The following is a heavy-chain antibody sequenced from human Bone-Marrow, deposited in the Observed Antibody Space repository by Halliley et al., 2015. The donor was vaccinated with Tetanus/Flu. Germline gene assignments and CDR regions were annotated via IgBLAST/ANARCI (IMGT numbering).Heavy chain of an antibody. CDR3: ARGGYGNLGF. J-gene: IGHJ4*02. V-gene: IGHV4-31*02. CDR2: IYYSGST. Sequence: KGLEWIGYIYYSGSTSYNPSLKSRVIISLDPSKNQLSLKVTSVTAADTAVYYCARGGYGNLGFWGQGTLVTVSS. D-gene: IGHD5-12*01.